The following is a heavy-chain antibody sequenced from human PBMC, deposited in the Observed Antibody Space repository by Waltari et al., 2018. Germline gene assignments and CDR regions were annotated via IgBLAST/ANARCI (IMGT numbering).Heavy chain of an antibody. CDR1: GGTFSSYA. CDR2: IIPIFGTA. J-gene: IGHJ4*02. Sequence: QVQLVQSGAEVKKPGSSVKVSCKASGGTFSSYAISWVRQAPGKGLEWMGGIIPIFGTANYAQKFQGRVTITADESTSTANMELSSLRSEDTAVYYCASHYYDSSGYYYGPFDYWGQGTLVTVSS. CDR3: ASHYYDSSGYYYGPFDY. V-gene: IGHV1-69*01. D-gene: IGHD3-22*01.